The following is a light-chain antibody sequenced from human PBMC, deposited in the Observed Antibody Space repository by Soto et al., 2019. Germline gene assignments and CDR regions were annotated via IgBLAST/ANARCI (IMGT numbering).Light chain of an antibody. J-gene: IGLJ1*01. Sequence: QSVLTQPPSVSGAPGQRVTISCTGSTSDIGAGFDVHWYQQLPGKAPKLLIYGNTNRPSGVPDRFSGSKSGTSASLAITGLQAEDEAGYYCQSYDSSLSGNYVFGTGTKVTVL. CDR2: GNT. CDR3: QSYDSSLSGNYV. CDR1: TSDIGAGFD. V-gene: IGLV1-40*01.